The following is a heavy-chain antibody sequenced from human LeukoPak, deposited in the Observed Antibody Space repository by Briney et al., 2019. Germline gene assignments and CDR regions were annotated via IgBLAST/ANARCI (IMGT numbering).Heavy chain of an antibody. CDR3: ARDLIVVVPAATYSGYYYYGMDV. CDR2: IIPIFGTA. J-gene: IGHJ6*02. V-gene: IGHV1-69*13. D-gene: IGHD2-2*01. Sequence: GASVKVSCKASGGTLSSYAISWVRQAPGQGLEWMGGIIPIFGTANYAQKFQGRVTITADESTSTAYMELSSLRSEDTAVYYCARDLIVVVPAATYSGYYYYGMDVWGQGTTVTVSS. CDR1: GGTLSSYA.